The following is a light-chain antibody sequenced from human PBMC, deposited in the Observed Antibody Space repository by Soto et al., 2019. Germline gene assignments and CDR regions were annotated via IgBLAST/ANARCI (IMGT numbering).Light chain of an antibody. J-gene: IGLJ1*01. CDR2: DVS. V-gene: IGLV2-11*01. CDR1: SSDVGGYNY. CDR3: CSYAGSSTLGV. Sequence: QSALTQPRSVSGSPGQSVTISCTGTSSDVGGYNYVSWYQQHPNKAPKLMISDVSRRPSGVPDRFFGSKSGNTASLTISGLQAEDEADYYCCSYAGSSTLGVFGTGTKVTVL.